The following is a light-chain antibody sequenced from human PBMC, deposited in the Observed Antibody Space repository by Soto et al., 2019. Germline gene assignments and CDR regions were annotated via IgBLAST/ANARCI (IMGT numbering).Light chain of an antibody. CDR3: NKSYSTLSIT. J-gene: IGKJ5*01. CDR2: AAS. V-gene: IGKV1-39*01. CDR1: QSISSY. Sequence: DIQMTQSPSSLSASVGDRVTITCRSSQSISSYLNWYQQKPGKAPKLMIYAASSLQSGVPSRFSGSGSGTDFTLTISSLQPEDFATYYCNKSYSTLSITSAQGTRLEI.